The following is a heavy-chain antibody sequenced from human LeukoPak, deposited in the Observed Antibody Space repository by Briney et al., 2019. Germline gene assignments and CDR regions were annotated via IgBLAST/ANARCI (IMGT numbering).Heavy chain of an antibody. CDR1: GFTFSSYS. V-gene: IGHV3-21*01. J-gene: IGHJ4*02. CDR3: ARARGMTTVTTGVYFDY. CDR2: ISSSSYI. D-gene: IGHD4-17*01. Sequence: GGSLRLSCAASGFTFSSYSMNWVRQAPGKGLEWVSSISSSSYIYYADSVKGRFTISRDNAKNSLYLQMNSLRAEDTAVYYCARARGMTTVTTGVYFDYWGQGTLVTVSS.